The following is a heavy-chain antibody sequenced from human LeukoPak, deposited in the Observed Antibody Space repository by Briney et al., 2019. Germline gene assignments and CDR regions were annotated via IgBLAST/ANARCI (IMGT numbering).Heavy chain of an antibody. CDR3: ARGAPLYCSSTSCSYYYYYMDV. V-gene: IGHV1-46*01. J-gene: IGHJ6*03. Sequence: ASVKVSCKASGYTFTSYYMHWVRQAPGQGLEWMGIINPSGGSTSYAQKFQGRVTMTRDTSTSTVYMELSSLRSEDTAVYYCARGAPLYCSSTSCSYYYYYMDVWGKGTTVTVSS. CDR2: INPSGGST. CDR1: GYTFTSYY. D-gene: IGHD2-2*01.